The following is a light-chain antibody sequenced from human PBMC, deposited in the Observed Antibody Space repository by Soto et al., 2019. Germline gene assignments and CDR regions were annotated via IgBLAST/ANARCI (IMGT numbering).Light chain of an antibody. J-gene: IGKJ1*01. V-gene: IGKV1-5*03. CDR1: QSISGS. CDR3: QQYNSYSWT. Sequence: DIQMTQSPSTLSASVGDRVTITCRASQSISGSLAWYQQKPGKAPKLLIYEASNLKSGVPSRFSGGGSGTEFTLTISSLQPDDFATYYCQQYNSYSWTFGQGTKVEIK. CDR2: EAS.